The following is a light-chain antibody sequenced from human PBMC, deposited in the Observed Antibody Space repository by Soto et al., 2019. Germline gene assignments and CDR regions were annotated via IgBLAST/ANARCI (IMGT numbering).Light chain of an antibody. CDR2: EVS. CDR1: SSDVGGYNY. CDR3: SSYTSSSTLVV. J-gene: IGLJ2*01. Sequence: QSALTQPASVSGSPGQSITLSCTGTSSDVGGYNYVSWYQQHPGKAPKFMIYEVSNRPSGVSNRFSGSKSGNTASLTISGLQAEDEADYYCSSYTSSSTLVVFGGGTKVTVL. V-gene: IGLV2-14*01.